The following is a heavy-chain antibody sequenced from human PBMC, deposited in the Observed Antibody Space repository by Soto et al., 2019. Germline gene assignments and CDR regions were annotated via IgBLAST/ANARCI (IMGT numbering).Heavy chain of an antibody. Sequence: QLQLQESGPGLVKPSETLSLTCTVSGGSISSSSYYWGWIRQPPGKGLEWIGSIYYSGSTYYNPSLKSRVTISVDTSKNQFSLKLSSVTAADTAVYYCARHGGTARIRSGSSHGDYWGQGTLVTVSS. CDR2: IYYSGST. J-gene: IGHJ4*02. V-gene: IGHV4-39*01. CDR3: ARHGGTARIRSGSSHGDY. CDR1: GGSISSSSYY. D-gene: IGHD1-26*01.